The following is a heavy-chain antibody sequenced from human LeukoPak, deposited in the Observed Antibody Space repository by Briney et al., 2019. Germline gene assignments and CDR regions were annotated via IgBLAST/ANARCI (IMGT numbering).Heavy chain of an antibody. J-gene: IGHJ6*04. CDR2: IYYSGST. V-gene: IGHV4-59*01. CDR1: GVSISSYY. Sequence: PSETLSLTCTVSGVSISSYYWSWIRQPPGKGLEWIGYIYYSGSTNYNPSPKSRVTISVDTSKNQFSLKLSSVTAADTAVYYCARDPGYDIKSWYYYGMDVWGEGTTVTVSS. CDR3: ARDPGYDIKSWYYYGMDV. D-gene: IGHD3-9*01.